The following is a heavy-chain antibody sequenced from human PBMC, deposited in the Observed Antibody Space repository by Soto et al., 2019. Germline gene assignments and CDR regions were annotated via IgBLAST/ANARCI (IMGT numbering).Heavy chain of an antibody. CDR2: IYYSGST. CDR3: ARGSSWYGDAFDI. Sequence: QVQLQESGPGLVKPSQTLSLTCTVSGGSISSGGYYWSWIRQHPGKGLEWIGYIYYSGSTYYNPSHKSRVTISIDTSKNQFSLKLSSVTAADTAVYYCARGSSWYGDAFDIWGQGTMVTVSS. CDR1: GGSISSGGYY. D-gene: IGHD6-13*01. V-gene: IGHV4-31*03. J-gene: IGHJ3*02.